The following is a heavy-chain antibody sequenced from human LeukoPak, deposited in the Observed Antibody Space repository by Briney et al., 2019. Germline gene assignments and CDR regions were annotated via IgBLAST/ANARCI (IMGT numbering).Heavy chain of an antibody. CDR2: ISSSSSYI. D-gene: IGHD3-10*01. Sequence: GGSLRLSCAASGFTFSTSAMNWVRQAPGKGLEWVSSISSSSSYIYYADSVKGRFTISRDNAKNSLYLQMNSLRAEDTAVYYCARESMVRGVIFDYWGQGTLVTVSS. V-gene: IGHV3-21*01. CDR1: GFTFSTSA. CDR3: ARESMVRGVIFDY. J-gene: IGHJ4*02.